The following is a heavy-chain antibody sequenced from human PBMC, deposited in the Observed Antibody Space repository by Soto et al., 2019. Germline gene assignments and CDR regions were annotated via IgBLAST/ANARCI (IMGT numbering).Heavy chain of an antibody. CDR3: ATVRLGYCSGGSCYWGVY. V-gene: IGHV3-23*01. CDR2: ISGSGGST. Sequence: GGSLRLSCAASGFTFSSYAMSWVRQAPGKGLEWVSAISGSGGSTYYADSVKGRFTISRDNSKNTLYLQMNSLRAEDTAVYYCATVRLGYCSGGSCYWGVYWGQGTLVTVSS. J-gene: IGHJ4*02. CDR1: GFTFSSYA. D-gene: IGHD2-15*01.